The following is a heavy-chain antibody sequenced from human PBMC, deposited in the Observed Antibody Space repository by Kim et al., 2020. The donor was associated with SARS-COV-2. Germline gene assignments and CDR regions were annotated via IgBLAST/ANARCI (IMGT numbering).Heavy chain of an antibody. CDR3: ARDPTTTVTTEDPYYFDY. Sequence: KGRFTISRDNAKNSLYLQMNSLRAEDTAVYYCARDPTTTVTTEDPYYFDYWGQGTLVTVSS. D-gene: IGHD4-17*01. V-gene: IGHV3-11*06. J-gene: IGHJ4*02.